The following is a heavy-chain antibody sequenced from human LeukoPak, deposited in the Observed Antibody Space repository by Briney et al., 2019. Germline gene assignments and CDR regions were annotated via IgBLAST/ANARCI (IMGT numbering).Heavy chain of an antibody. CDR2: ISGSGGST. D-gene: IGHD6-13*01. CDR1: RFAFSNYG. J-gene: IGHJ4*02. CDR3: AKTRPLDSSSWSHGDY. Sequence: GGSLRLSCAVSRFAFSNYGMSWVRQAPGKGLEWVSAISGSGGSTYYADSVKGRFTISRDNSKNTLYLQMNSLRAEDTAVYYCAKTRPLDSSSWSHGDYWGQGTLVTVSS. V-gene: IGHV3-23*01.